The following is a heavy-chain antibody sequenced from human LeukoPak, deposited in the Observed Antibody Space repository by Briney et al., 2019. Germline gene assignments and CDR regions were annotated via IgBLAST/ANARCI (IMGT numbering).Heavy chain of an antibody. D-gene: IGHD3-16*01. V-gene: IGHV4-59*01. CDR1: GGSFSGYY. CDR2: IYYSGST. J-gene: IGHJ6*03. Sequence: KPSETLSLTCAVYGGSFSGYYWNWIRQPPGKGLKWIGYIYYSGSTSYSPSLRSRVTISVDTSKNQFSLKLSSVTAADTAVYYCARETSQKGAHYMDVWGKGTTVTISS. CDR3: ARETSQKGAHYMDV.